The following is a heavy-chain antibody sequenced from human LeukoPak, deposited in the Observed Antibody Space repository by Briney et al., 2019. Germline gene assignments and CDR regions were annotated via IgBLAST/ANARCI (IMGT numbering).Heavy chain of an antibody. V-gene: IGHV4-59*01. CDR1: GGSISSYY. CDR2: IYYSGST. CDR3: ARETSPGGPDY. J-gene: IGHJ4*02. Sequence: SETLSLTCTVSGGSISSYYWSWIRQPPGKGLEWIGYIYYSGSTNYNPSLKSRVTISVDTSKNQFSLKLSSVTAADTAVYYCARETSPGGPDYWGQGTLVTVSS. D-gene: IGHD1-1*01.